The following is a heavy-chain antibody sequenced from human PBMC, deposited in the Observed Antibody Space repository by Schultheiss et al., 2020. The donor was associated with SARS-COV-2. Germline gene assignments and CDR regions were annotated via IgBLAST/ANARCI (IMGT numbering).Heavy chain of an antibody. CDR1: GFTFSSYA. V-gene: IGHV3-23*01. D-gene: IGHD2-8*01. CDR2: ISGSGGST. CDR3: ARVGRDCSHGVCYNAEYFQH. J-gene: IGHJ1*01. Sequence: GGSLRLSCAASGFTFSSYAMSWVRQAPGKGLEWVSSISGSGGSTYYADSVKGRFTISRDNSKNTLYLQMNSLRAEDTAVYYCARVGRDCSHGVCYNAEYFQHWGQGTLVTVSS.